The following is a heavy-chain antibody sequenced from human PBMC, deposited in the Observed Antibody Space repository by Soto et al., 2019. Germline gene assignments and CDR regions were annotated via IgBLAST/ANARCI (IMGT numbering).Heavy chain of an antibody. Sequence: QVQLVESGGGVVQPGTSLRLSCAASGFTFSRHGMHWVRQTPGKGLEWLAVILNDASGHWYADSVKGRFTISRDNFENTSYLQMNGLRLEDTAMYSCARDDDYPDNGFDYWGQGTLVTVSS. V-gene: IGHV3-33*01. CDR2: ILNDASGH. D-gene: IGHD4-17*01. CDR3: ARDDDYPDNGFDY. CDR1: GFTFSRHG. J-gene: IGHJ4*02.